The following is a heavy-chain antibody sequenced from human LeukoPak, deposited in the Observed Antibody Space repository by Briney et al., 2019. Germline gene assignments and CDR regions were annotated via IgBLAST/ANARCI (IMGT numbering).Heavy chain of an antibody. CDR1: GYTFTSYS. J-gene: IGHJ3*02. Sequence: ASVKVSCKASGYTFTSYSMNWVRQAPGQGLEWMGIINPSGGSTSYAQKFQGRVNMTRDTSTSTVYMELSSLRPEDTAVYYCARVVGATSALAFDIWGQGTMVSVSS. V-gene: IGHV1-46*01. D-gene: IGHD1-26*01. CDR2: INPSGGST. CDR3: ARVVGATSALAFDI.